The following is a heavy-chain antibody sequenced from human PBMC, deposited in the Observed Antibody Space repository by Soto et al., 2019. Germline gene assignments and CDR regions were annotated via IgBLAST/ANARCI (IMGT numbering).Heavy chain of an antibody. V-gene: IGHV2-5*02. J-gene: IGHJ4*02. CDR2: IYWDDDK. CDR1: GFSLSTSGVG. Sequence: QITLKESGPTLVKPTQTLTLTCTFSGFSLSTSGVGVGWIRQPPGKALEWLALIYWDDDKRYSPSLKSRLTNNKDTPKNPVGLTMTNMEPVEPTTNYCSLQGYYDRSGYYHPRYWGQGTLVTVSS. D-gene: IGHD3-22*01. CDR3: SLQGYYDRSGYYHPRY.